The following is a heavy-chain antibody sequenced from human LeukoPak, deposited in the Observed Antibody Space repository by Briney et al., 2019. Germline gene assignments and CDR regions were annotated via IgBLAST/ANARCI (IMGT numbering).Heavy chain of an antibody. CDR3: ATDRSGSYYFDY. Sequence: ASVKVSCKVSGYTLTELSMHWVRQAPGKGLGWMGGFDPEDGETIYAQKFQGRVTMTEDTSTDTAYMELSSLRSEDTAAYYCATDRSGSYYFDYWGQGTLVTVSS. J-gene: IGHJ4*02. CDR1: GYTLTELS. D-gene: IGHD1-26*01. CDR2: FDPEDGET. V-gene: IGHV1-24*01.